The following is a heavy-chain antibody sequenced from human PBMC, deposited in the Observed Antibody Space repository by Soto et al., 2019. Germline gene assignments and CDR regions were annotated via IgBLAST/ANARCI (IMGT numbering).Heavy chain of an antibody. CDR3: XRSQGGSSSLDIYYYYYYGMDV. V-gene: IGHV1-69*01. CDR1: GGTFSSXX. D-gene: IGHD2-15*01. Sequence: QVQLVQSGAEVKKPGSSVKVSCKAPGGTFSSXXXXXXXXXXXXXXXXXGGIIPIFGTAKYAQKFQGRVTITADESTSTGYMELSSLRXXXTAVYXXXRSQGGSSSLDIYYYYYYGMDVWGQGTTVTVSS. CDR2: IIPIFGTA. J-gene: IGHJ6*02.